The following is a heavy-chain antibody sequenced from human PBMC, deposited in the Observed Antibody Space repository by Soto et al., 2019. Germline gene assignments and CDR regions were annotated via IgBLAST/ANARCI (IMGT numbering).Heavy chain of an antibody. V-gene: IGHV1-24*01. CDR1: GYTLTELS. CDR2: FDPEDGET. CDR3: AFERTTVPYDAFDI. Sequence: ASVKVSCKVSGYTLTELSMHWVRQAPGKGLEWMGGFDPEDGETIYAQKFQGRVTITEDTSTSTAYMELSSLRSEDTAVYYCAFERTTVPYDAFDIWGQGTMVTVSS. D-gene: IGHD4-17*01. J-gene: IGHJ3*02.